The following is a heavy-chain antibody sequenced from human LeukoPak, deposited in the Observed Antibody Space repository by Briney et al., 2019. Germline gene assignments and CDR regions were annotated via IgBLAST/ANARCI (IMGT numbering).Heavy chain of an antibody. V-gene: IGHV4-59*05. D-gene: IGHD5-18*01. CDR2: IYYSGST. CDR3: ARHTDFHDAFDI. Sequence: SETLSLTCTVSGGSISSYYWSWIRQPPGKGLEWIGSIYYSGSTYYNPSLKSRVTISVDTYKNQFSLKLSPVTAADTAVYYCARHTDFHDAFDIWGQGTMVTVSS. CDR1: GGSISSYY. J-gene: IGHJ3*02.